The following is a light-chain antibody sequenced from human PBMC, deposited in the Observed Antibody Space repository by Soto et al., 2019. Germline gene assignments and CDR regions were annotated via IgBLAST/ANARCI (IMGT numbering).Light chain of an antibody. V-gene: IGKV3-20*01. Sequence: EIVLTQSPGTLSLSPGERATLSCRASQSVSSNYLAWYQQKPGQAPGLLIHGASRRATGIPDRFSGSGSGTDFTLTISRLEPEDFAVYYCQQYGSSITFGQGTRLEIK. CDR2: GAS. CDR1: QSVSSNY. CDR3: QQYGSSIT. J-gene: IGKJ5*01.